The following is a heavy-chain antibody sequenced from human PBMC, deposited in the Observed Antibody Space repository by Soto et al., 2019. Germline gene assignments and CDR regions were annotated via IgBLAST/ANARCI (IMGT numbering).Heavy chain of an antibody. CDR2: IYSGGST. J-gene: IGHJ3*02. CDR3: ARDSAYGDAFDI. CDR1: GGSITNYY. Sequence: SETLSLTCIVSGGSITNYYWSWIRQPPGKGLEWIGYIYSGGSTNYNPSLKSRVSISVDTSKNQFSLNLTSVTAADTAVYHCARDSAYGDAFDIWGQGTMVTVSS. V-gene: IGHV4-59*01. D-gene: IGHD3-10*01.